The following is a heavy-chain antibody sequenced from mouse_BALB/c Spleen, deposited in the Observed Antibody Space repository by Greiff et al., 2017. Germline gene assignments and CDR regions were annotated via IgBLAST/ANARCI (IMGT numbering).Heavy chain of an antibody. CDR1: GYSFTSYW. V-gene: IGHV1S74*01. J-gene: IGHJ3*01. CDR3: ERGWLEAWFAY. D-gene: IGHD2-2*01. CDR2: IDPSGIET. Sequence: QVQLQQSGPQLVRPGASVKISCKASGYSFTSYWMHWVNQRPGQGLEWIGMIDPSGIETRLNQKFKDKATLTVDKSSSTAYMQLSSPTSEDSAVSSFERGWLEAWFAYWGQGTLVTVSA.